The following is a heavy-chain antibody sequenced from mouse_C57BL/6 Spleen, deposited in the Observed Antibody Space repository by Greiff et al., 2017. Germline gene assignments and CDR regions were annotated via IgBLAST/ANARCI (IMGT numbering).Heavy chain of an antibody. CDR1: GYSFTDYN. V-gene: IGHV1-39*01. Sequence: VHVKQSGPELVKPGASVKISCKASGYSFTDYNMNWVKQSNGKSLEWIGVINPNYGTTSYNQKFKGKATLTVAQSSSTAYMQLNSLTSEDSAVYYCARSDSWDYFDYWGQGTTLTVSS. D-gene: IGHD1-1*01. J-gene: IGHJ2*01. CDR2: INPNYGTT. CDR3: ARSDSWDYFDY.